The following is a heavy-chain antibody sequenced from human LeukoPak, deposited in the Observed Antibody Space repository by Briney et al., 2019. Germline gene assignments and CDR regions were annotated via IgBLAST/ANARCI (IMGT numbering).Heavy chain of an antibody. Sequence: SGGSLRLSCAASGFTVSSNYMSWVRQAPGKGLEWVSVIYSGGSTYYADSVKGRFTISRDNSKNTLYLQMNSLRAEDTAVYYCARDGDGSGSYRGAYYYYGMDVWGQGTTVTVSS. CDR1: GFTVSSNY. CDR2: IYSGGST. V-gene: IGHV3-53*01. CDR3: ARDGDGSGSYRGAYYYYGMDV. J-gene: IGHJ6*02. D-gene: IGHD3-10*01.